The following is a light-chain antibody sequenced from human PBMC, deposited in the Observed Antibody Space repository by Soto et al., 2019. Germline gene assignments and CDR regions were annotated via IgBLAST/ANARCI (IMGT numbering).Light chain of an antibody. CDR1: QSISSN. J-gene: IGKJ2*01. V-gene: IGKV1-39*01. Sequence: DIQITQSASSLSASVGDRVTITCRASQSISSNLNWHQQKPGKAPKVLIYAASSLRSGVPSRFSGSGSGTDFTLTISSLQPEDFATYYCQQSYSIPYTFGQGTKLEIK. CDR2: AAS. CDR3: QQSYSIPYT.